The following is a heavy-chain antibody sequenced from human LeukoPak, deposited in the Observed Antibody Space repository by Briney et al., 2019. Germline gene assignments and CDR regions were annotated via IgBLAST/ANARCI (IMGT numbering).Heavy chain of an antibody. V-gene: IGHV3-23*01. Sequence: GGSLRLSCAASGFTFTTYWMHWVRQAPGKGLEWVSAISGSGGSTYYADSVKGRFTISRDNSKNTLYLQMNSLRAEDTAVYYCANGSPGTTNYYYYGMDVWGQGTTVTVSS. D-gene: IGHD1-1*01. CDR1: GFTFTTYW. J-gene: IGHJ6*02. CDR3: ANGSPGTTNYYYYGMDV. CDR2: ISGSGGST.